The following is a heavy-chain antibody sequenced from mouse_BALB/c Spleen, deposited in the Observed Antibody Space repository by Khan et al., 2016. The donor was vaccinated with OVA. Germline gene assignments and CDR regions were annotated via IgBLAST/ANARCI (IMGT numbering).Heavy chain of an antibody. CDR2: ISTAGDYT. J-gene: IGHJ3*01. CDR3: ADHLTGSLAC. Sequence: VQLKESGGDLVKPGGSLKLSCAASGFTISSTSMSWVSQTPDKRLEWVASISTAGDYTYYPASLQGRFTISRDNAKNTLYLQMGDLKSEDTAMYCRADHLTGSLACRGRGNLGNVSA. V-gene: IGHV5-6*01. CDR1: GFTISSTS. D-gene: IGHD4-1*01.